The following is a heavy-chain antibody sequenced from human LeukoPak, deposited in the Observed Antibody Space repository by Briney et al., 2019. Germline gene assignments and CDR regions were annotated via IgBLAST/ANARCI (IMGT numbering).Heavy chain of an antibody. Sequence: GGSLRLSCAASGFTFSSYGMHWVRQAPGKGLEWVAFIRYDGSNKYYADSVKGRFTISRDSSNNTLYLQMNSLRAEDTAVYYCAKDLTTVTTQGDYWGQGTLVTVSS. D-gene: IGHD4-17*01. V-gene: IGHV3-30*02. CDR3: AKDLTTVTTQGDY. J-gene: IGHJ4*02. CDR2: IRYDGSNK. CDR1: GFTFSSYG.